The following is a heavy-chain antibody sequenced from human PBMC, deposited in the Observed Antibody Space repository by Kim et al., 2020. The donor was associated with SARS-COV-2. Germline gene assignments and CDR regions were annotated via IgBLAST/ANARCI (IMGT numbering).Heavy chain of an antibody. Sequence: AESVKGRFTISRDNSKNTLYLQMNSLRAEDTAVYYCAKAPGYSSSSVFDYWGQGTLVTVSS. CDR3: AKAPGYSSSSVFDY. D-gene: IGHD6-13*01. J-gene: IGHJ4*02. V-gene: IGHV3-23*01.